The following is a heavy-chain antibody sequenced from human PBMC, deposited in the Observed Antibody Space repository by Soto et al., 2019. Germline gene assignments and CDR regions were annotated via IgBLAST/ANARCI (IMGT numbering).Heavy chain of an antibody. CDR3: ARERPDGCKLDP. V-gene: IGHV4-30-4*01. D-gene: IGHD6-19*01. J-gene: IGHJ5*02. Sequence: SETLSLTCTVSGGSISSGDYYWSWIRQPPGKGLEWIGYIYYSGSTYYNPSLKSRVTISVDTSKNQFSLNLSSVIAADTAVYYCARERPDGCKLDPWGQGTLVTVSS. CDR1: GGSISSGDYY. CDR2: IYYSGST.